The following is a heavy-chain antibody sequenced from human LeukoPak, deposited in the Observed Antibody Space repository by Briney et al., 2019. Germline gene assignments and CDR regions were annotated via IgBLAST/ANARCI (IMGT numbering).Heavy chain of an antibody. CDR3: ARHDMVRGVFSDAFDI. D-gene: IGHD3-10*01. Sequence: KPGESLTLSCRGSGYIFTSYWIGWVPHMPGKGLEGLGIIYPADSDTRYSPSFQGQVPISADRSISTAYLQWSSLKASDTAMYYCARHDMVRGVFSDAFDIWGQGTMVTVSS. J-gene: IGHJ3*02. CDR2: IYPADSDT. CDR1: GYIFTSYW. V-gene: IGHV5-51*01.